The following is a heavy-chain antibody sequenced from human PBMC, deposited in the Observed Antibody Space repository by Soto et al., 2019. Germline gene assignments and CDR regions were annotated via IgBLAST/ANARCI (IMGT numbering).Heavy chain of an antibody. J-gene: IGHJ4*02. V-gene: IGHV3-23*01. CDR1: GFTFSSYA. Sequence: GGSLRLSCSASGFTFSSYAMSWVRQVPGMGLEWVSAISGTGFTIYYADSVKGRFTLSRDNSKNTLYLQMSSLRAEDTAVYYWAKGYTSGSRYFDYWGQGILVTVAS. CDR3: AKGYTSGSRYFDY. CDR2: ISGTGFTI. D-gene: IGHD6-19*01.